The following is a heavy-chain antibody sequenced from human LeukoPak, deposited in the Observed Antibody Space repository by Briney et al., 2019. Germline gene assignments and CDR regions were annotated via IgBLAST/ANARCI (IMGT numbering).Heavy chain of an antibody. V-gene: IGHV1-2*02. CDR1: GYTFTGYY. CDR2: INPNSGGT. CDR3: ARDSSSWYYKLQHYYYYYYMDV. D-gene: IGHD6-13*01. J-gene: IGHJ6*03. Sequence: ASVKVSCKASGYTFTGYYMHWVRQAPGQGLEWTGWINPNSGGTNYAQKFQGRVTMTRDTSISTAYMELSRLRSDDTAVYYCARDSSSWYYKLQHYYYYYYMDVWGKGTTVTVSS.